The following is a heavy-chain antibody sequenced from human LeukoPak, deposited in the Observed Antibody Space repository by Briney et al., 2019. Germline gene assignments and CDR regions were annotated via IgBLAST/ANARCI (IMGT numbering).Heavy chain of an antibody. Sequence: SETLSLTCTVSGGSISGNYWTWTRQPPGKGLEWIGQIHYREKADYNPSLRSRIIISVDTSKNQMFLRLSSVTAADTAVYYCARFGIDYDMDVWGQGTKVTVSS. D-gene: IGHD3-16*01. CDR1: GGSISGNY. J-gene: IGHJ6*02. V-gene: IGHV4-59*01. CDR3: ARFGIDYDMDV. CDR2: IHYREKA.